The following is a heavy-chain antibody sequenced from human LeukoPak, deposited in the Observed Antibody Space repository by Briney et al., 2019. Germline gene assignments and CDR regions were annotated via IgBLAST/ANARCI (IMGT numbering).Heavy chain of an antibody. V-gene: IGHV3-23*01. Sequence: PGGSLRLSCAASGFTFNNYAMSWVRQAPRKGLEWASGISATGGSTYYTDSTDSVKARFTISRDNSKNTLYLQMNSLRVEDTAVYYCARDKYGAYSDFWGQGTLVTVSS. J-gene: IGHJ4*02. CDR1: GFTFNNYA. CDR2: ISATGGST. CDR3: ARDKYGAYSDF. D-gene: IGHD4-17*01.